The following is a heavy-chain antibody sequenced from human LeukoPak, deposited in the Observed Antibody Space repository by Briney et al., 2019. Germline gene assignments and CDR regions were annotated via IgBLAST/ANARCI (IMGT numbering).Heavy chain of an antibody. D-gene: IGHD6-13*01. CDR1: GGSISSGGYY. CDR2: IYYSGST. Sequence: SQTLSPTCTVSGGSISSGGYYWSWIRQHPGRGLEWIGYIYYSGSTYFNPSLKSRVTISADTSKNQFSLTLSSVTAADTAVYYCARARSAAGNFDYWGQGTLVTVSS. J-gene: IGHJ4*02. V-gene: IGHV4-31*03. CDR3: ARARSAAGNFDY.